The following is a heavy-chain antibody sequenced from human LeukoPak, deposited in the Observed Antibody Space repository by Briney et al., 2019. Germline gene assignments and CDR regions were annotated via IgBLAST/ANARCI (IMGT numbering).Heavy chain of an antibody. CDR2: IIPIFGTA. CDR3: ASSGGGNEYYYYMDV. D-gene: IGHD3-16*01. V-gene: IGHV1-69*13. Sequence: GASVKVSCKASGGTFSSYAISWVRQAPGQGLEWMGGIIPIFGTANYAQKFQGRVTITADESTSTAYMELSSLRSEDTAVYYCASSGGGNEYYYYMDVWGKGTTVTISS. J-gene: IGHJ6*03. CDR1: GGTFSSYA.